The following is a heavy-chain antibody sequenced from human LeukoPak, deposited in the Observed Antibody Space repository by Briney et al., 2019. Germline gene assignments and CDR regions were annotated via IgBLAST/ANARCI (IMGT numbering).Heavy chain of an antibody. D-gene: IGHD3-10*02. Sequence: PGGSLRLSCAASGFTFSNAWMSWVRQAPGKGLEWVGRIKSKTDGGTTDYAAPVKGRFTISRDDSKNTLYLQMNSLKTEDTAVYYCTTPYGWGVGGMDVWGQGTSPTASS. CDR2: IKSKTDGGTT. CDR3: TTPYGWGVGGMDV. J-gene: IGHJ6*02. CDR1: GFTFSNAW. V-gene: IGHV3-15*01.